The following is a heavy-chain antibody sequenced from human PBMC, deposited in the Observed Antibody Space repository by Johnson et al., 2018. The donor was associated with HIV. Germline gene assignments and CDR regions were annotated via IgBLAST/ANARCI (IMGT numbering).Heavy chain of an antibody. CDR3: AIALTTDAFDI. Sequence: QVQLVESGGGVVQPGSSLRLSCAASGFTFSSYSMHWVRQAPGKGLELVAVISYAGSNKYYADSGKGRFTISRDNSKNTLYLQMNSLRAEDTAVYYCAIALTTDAFDIWGQGTMVTVSS. CDR2: ISYAGSNK. V-gene: IGHV3-30-3*01. CDR1: GFTFSSYS. J-gene: IGHJ3*02. D-gene: IGHD4-17*01.